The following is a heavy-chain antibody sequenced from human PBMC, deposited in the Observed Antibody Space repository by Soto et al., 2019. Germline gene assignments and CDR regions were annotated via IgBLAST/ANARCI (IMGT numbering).Heavy chain of an antibody. V-gene: IGHV4-34*01. CDR1: GGSFSGYY. CDR3: AXXXXXXXXXXXXXDXYYHGLDV. J-gene: IGHJ6*02. Sequence: QVQLQQWGAGLLKPSETLSLNCAVYGGSFSGYYWSWIRQPPGKGLEWIGEINHRGSINYNPSLKSRVTMSVDTSKNQFSLKLNXXXXXXXAVXXXAXXXXXXXXXXXXXDXYYHGLDVWGQGTAVTVSS. CDR2: INHRGSI.